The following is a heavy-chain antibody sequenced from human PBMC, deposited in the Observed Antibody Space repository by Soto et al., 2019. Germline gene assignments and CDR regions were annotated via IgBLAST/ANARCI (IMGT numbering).Heavy chain of an antibody. J-gene: IGHJ4*02. D-gene: IGHD3-10*01. V-gene: IGHV1-69*02. CDR2: FIPILGLT. Sequence: QVQLVQSGAEVKKPGSSVKVSCKTSGGTLDTYTFSWVRQAPGQGLEWVGRFIPILGLTNYAQKFQGRLTFTADKSTSTAYMELSGLTSEGTAVYYCAGVRRDYFDSWGQGTLVTVSS. CDR3: AGVRRDYFDS. CDR1: GGTLDTYT.